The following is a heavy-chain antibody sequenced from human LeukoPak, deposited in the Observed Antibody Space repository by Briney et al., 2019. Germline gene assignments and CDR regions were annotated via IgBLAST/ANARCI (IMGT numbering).Heavy chain of an antibody. J-gene: IGHJ4*02. Sequence: ASVQDTCMASGCTFTSYEMNWVGQATGKGGAGMGWMKPNSANTGYAQKFQGRVTMTRNTSISTAYMELSSLRSEDTAVYYCARGPPESSSSDYWGQGTLVTVSS. CDR3: ARGPPESSSSDY. V-gene: IGHV1-8*01. D-gene: IGHD6-13*01. CDR1: GCTFTSYE. CDR2: MKPNSANT.